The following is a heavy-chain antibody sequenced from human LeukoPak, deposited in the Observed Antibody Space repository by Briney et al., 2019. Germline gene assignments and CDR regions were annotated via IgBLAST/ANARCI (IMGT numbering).Heavy chain of an antibody. J-gene: IGHJ6*02. Sequence: GASVKVSCKASGGTFSSYAISWVRQAPGQGLEWMGRIILILGIANYAQKFQGRVTITADKSTSTAYMELSSLRSEDTAVYYCARYCSSTSCRNYYGMDVWGQGTTVTVSS. CDR1: GGTFSSYA. CDR2: IILILGIA. V-gene: IGHV1-69*04. CDR3: ARYCSSTSCRNYYGMDV. D-gene: IGHD2-2*01.